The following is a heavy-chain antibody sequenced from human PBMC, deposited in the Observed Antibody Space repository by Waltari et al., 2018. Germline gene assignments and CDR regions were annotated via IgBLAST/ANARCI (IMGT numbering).Heavy chain of an antibody. D-gene: IGHD6-19*01. Sequence: EVQLVESGGGLIQPGGSLSLSCAASGFTVSSRYMSWVRQAPGKGLEWVSLIHSDGKTYYADSAKGRFTISRDNFKNTLYLQMNSLRAEDTAVYYCTSGWGFDPWGQGTLVTVSS. CDR2: IHSDGKT. J-gene: IGHJ5*02. CDR1: GFTVSSRY. CDR3: TSGWGFDP. V-gene: IGHV3-53*01.